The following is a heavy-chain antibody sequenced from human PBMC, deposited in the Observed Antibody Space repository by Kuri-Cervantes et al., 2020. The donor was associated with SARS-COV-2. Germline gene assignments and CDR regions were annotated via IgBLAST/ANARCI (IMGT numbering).Heavy chain of an antibody. CDR1: GGSISSGGYS. CDR2: IYHSGST. V-gene: IGHV4-30-2*01. Sequence: SETLSLTCAVSGGSISSGGYSWSWIRQPPGKGLEWIGYIYHSGSTYYNPSLKSRVTISVDRSKNQFSLKLSSVTAADTAVYYCARERGGQWLVRLGYFDYWGQGTLVTVSS. D-gene: IGHD6-19*01. CDR3: ARERGGQWLVRLGYFDY. J-gene: IGHJ4*02.